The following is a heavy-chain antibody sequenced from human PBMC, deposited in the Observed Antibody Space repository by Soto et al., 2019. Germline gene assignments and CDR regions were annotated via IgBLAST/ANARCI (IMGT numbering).Heavy chain of an antibody. D-gene: IGHD3-9*01. CDR3: ARLPPSYYDILTGYLLSQYYFDY. J-gene: IGHJ4*02. Sequence: PSETLSLTCTLSAGSISSYYWSWIRPPAGNGLGWIGRIYTSGSTNYNPSLKSRVTMSVDTSKNQFSLKLSSVTAADTAVYYCARLPPSYYDILTGYLLSQYYFDYWGQGTLVTVSS. V-gene: IGHV4-4*07. CDR2: IYTSGST. CDR1: AGSISSYY.